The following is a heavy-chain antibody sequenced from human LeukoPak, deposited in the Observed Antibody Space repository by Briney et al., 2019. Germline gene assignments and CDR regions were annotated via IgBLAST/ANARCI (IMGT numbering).Heavy chain of an antibody. D-gene: IGHD7-27*01. V-gene: IGHV3-33*06. Sequence: GGSLRLSCAASGLTFRSYGMHWVRQAPGKGLEWVAVIWYDGSNKHYADSVKGRFTISRDNSKNTLFLQMNSLRAEDTAVYYCAKDGGLWVSAHWGDSWGRGTLVTVSS. CDR1: GLTFRSYG. J-gene: IGHJ4*02. CDR2: IWYDGSNK. CDR3: AKDGGLWVSAHWGDS.